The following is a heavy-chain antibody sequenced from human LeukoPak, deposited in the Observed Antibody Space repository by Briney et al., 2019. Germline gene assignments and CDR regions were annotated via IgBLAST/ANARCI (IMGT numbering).Heavy chain of an antibody. V-gene: IGHV4-59*01. CDR2: LHYCGST. J-gene: IGHJ3*02. Sequence: SETLSLTCTVSGDSISPYYWGWIRQPPGKGLEWIGYLHYCGSTNYNPSLKSRVTISVDTSKNQFSLKLSSVTAADTAVYYCSRRSRAAAGGAFDIWGQGTRLTLSS. CDR1: GDSISPYY. D-gene: IGHD6-13*01. CDR3: SRRSRAAAGGAFDI.